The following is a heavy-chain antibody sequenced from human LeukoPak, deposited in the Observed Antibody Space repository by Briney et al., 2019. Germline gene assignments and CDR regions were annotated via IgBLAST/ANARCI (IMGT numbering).Heavy chain of an antibody. CDR2: IYYSGST. J-gene: IGHJ4*02. D-gene: IGHD4-17*01. CDR1: GGSNSSGGYY. CDR3: ARVNFGDYVGFDY. V-gene: IGHV4-31*03. Sequence: SETLSLTCTVSGGSNSSGGYYWSWIRQHPGKGLEWIGYIYYSGSTYYNPSLKSRVTISVDRSKNQFSLKLSSVTAADTAVYYCARVNFGDYVGFDYWGQGTLVTVSS.